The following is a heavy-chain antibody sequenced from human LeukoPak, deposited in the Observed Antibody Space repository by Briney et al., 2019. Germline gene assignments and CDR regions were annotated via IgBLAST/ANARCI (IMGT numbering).Heavy chain of an antibody. J-gene: IGHJ4*02. Sequence: SETLSLTCTVSGGSISSSSYYWGWIRQTPGKGLEWIGSIDYSGSIYYNPSLRSRVTISADTSQNQFSLKLSSVTAAGTAVYYCARRGGSGIRGDYYFDYWGQGTLVTVSS. CDR3: ARRGGSGIRGDYYFDY. CDR2: IDYSGSI. CDR1: GGSISSSSYY. V-gene: IGHV4-39*01. D-gene: IGHD3-10*01.